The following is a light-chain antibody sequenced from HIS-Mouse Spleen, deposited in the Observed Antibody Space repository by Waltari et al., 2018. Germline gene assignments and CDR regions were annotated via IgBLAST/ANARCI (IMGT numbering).Light chain of an antibody. CDR3: SSYTSSSTEV. CDR2: DVS. Sequence: QSALTQPASVSGSPGQSITISCTGTSRDVGGSNSVSWYQQHPGKAPKLMIYDVSNRPSGVSNRFSGSKSGNTASLTISGLQAEDEADYYCSSYTSSSTEVFGGGTKLTVL. V-gene: IGLV2-14*03. J-gene: IGLJ2*01. CDR1: SRDVGGSNS.